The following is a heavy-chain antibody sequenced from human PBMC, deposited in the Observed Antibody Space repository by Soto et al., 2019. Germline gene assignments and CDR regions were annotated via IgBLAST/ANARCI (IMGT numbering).Heavy chain of an antibody. V-gene: IGHV3-21*01. Sequence: EVQLVESGGGLVKPGGSLRLSCAASAFTFSNYRMSWVRQAPGKGLEWVSSISSSSAYMYYADSVKGRFTISRDNAKNSLYLQMNSLRAEDTAVYYCARIGGSGTWDIDYWGHGTLVTVSS. CDR2: ISSSSAYM. J-gene: IGHJ4*01. CDR3: ARIGGSGTWDIDY. D-gene: IGHD3-10*01. CDR1: AFTFSNYR.